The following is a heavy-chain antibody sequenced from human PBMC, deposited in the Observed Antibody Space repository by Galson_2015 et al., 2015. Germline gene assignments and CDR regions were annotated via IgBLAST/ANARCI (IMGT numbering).Heavy chain of an antibody. Sequence: SLRLSCAASGFTFSSYGMNWVRQAPGQGLEWVSSISSSSSYICYADSVKGRFTISRDNAKNSLYLQMNSLRAEETAVYYCASLNCKVDYWGQGTLVTVSS. J-gene: IGHJ4*02. D-gene: IGHD1-1*01. CDR1: GFTFSSYG. CDR3: ASLNCKVDY. CDR2: ISSSSSYI. V-gene: IGHV3-21*01.